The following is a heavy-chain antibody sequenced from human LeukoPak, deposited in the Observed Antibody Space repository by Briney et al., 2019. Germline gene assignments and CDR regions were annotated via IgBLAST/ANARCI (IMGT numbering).Heavy chain of an antibody. Sequence: SETLSLTRAVYGGSFSGYYWSWIRQPPGKGLEWIGEINHSGSTNYNPSLKSRVTISVDTSKNQFSLKLSSVTAADTAVYYCARRGYCSGGSCYAVRYWGQGTLVTVSS. CDR1: GGSFSGYY. CDR2: INHSGST. CDR3: ARRGYCSGGSCYAVRY. V-gene: IGHV4-34*01. D-gene: IGHD2-15*01. J-gene: IGHJ4*02.